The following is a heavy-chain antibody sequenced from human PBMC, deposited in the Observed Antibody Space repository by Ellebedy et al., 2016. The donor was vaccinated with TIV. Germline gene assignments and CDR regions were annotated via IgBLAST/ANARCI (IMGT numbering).Heavy chain of an antibody. CDR3: AKDRNSGYCSGGSCFPDS. J-gene: IGHJ1*01. V-gene: IGHV3-33*06. CDR2: VWYDGSNK. D-gene: IGHD2-15*01. CDR1: GFTFNAHA. Sequence: GESLKISCAASGFTFNAHAMHWVRRAPGKGLEWVAMVWYDGSNKFYADSVKGRFTILRDNFKKNLDLQMNSLRVEDTAVYYCAKDRNSGYCSGGSCFPDSWGQGTQVIVSS.